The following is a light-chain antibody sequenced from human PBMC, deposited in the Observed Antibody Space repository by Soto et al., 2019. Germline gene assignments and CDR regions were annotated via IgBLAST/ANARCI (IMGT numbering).Light chain of an antibody. V-gene: IGLV1-44*01. CDR1: SSNIGSNT. CDR2: SNN. J-gene: IGLJ3*02. Sequence: QSVLTQPPSASGTPGQRGTISCSGSSSNIGSNTVNWYQQLPGTAPKLLIYSNNQRPSGVPGRFSGSKSGTSASLAISGLQSEDEADYYCAAWDDRLNGRVFGGGTKLTVL. CDR3: AAWDDRLNGRV.